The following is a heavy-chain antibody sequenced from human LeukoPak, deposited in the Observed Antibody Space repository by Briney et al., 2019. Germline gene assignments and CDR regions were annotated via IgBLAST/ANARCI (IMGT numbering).Heavy chain of an antibody. CDR3: ARNEGYYYDSSGYYNY. Sequence: SVKVSCKASGCTFSSYAISWVRQAPAQGLEWMGGIIPIFGTANYAQKFQGRVTITTDESTSTAYMELSSLRSEDTAVYYCARNEGYYYDSSGYYNYWGQGTLVTVSS. D-gene: IGHD3-22*01. V-gene: IGHV1-69*05. J-gene: IGHJ4*02. CDR1: GCTFSSYA. CDR2: IIPIFGTA.